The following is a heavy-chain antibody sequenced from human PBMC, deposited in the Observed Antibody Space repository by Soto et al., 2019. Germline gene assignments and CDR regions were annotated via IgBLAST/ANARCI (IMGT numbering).Heavy chain of an antibody. V-gene: IGHV3-7*01. J-gene: IGHJ4*02. D-gene: IGHD2-8*01. CDR3: ARDGLTNGVCYTGECVY. CDR2: IKQDGSEK. CDR1: GFTFSSYW. Sequence: EVQLVESGGGLVQPGGSLRLSCAASGFTFSSYWMSWVRQAPGKGLEWVANIKQDGSEKYYVDSVKGRFTISRDNAKNSLYLQMNSRRAEDTAVYYCARDGLTNGVCYTGECVYWGQGTLVTVSS.